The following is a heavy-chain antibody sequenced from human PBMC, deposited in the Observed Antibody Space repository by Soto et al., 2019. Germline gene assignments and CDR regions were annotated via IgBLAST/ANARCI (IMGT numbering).Heavy chain of an antibody. J-gene: IGHJ5*02. CDR2: IRSKANSYAT. CDR1: GFTFSGST. V-gene: IGHV3-73*02. D-gene: IGHD6-19*01. CDR3: ARDRGSSGWYAGGWFDP. Sequence: EVQLVESGGGLVQPGGSLKLSCAASGFTFSGSTMHWVRQASGKGLEWVGRIRSKANSYATAYAASVKGKFTISRDDSKNTAYLQMNSLKTEDTAVYYCARDRGSSGWYAGGWFDPWGQGTLVTVSS.